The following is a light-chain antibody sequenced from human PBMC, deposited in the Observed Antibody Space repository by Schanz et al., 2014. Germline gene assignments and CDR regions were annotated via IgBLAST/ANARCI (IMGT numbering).Light chain of an antibody. CDR1: SSNIGGDS. CDR2: NNN. CDR3: CSYAGSYYV. Sequence: QSVLTQPPSASGTPGQRVTISCSGSSSNIGGDSGNWYQQLPGTAPKLLIYNNNQRPSGVPDRFSGSKSGSSAYLAISGLQSEDEADYYCCSYAGSYYVFGTGTKLTVL. J-gene: IGLJ1*01. V-gene: IGLV1-44*01.